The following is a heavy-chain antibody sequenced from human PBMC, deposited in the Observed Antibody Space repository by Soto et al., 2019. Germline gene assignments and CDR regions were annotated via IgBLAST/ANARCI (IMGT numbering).Heavy chain of an antibody. CDR3: ARDSSGYYWYNWFDP. CDR2: INPIIGRT. CDR1: GGTFSSYA. D-gene: IGHD3-22*01. J-gene: IGHJ5*02. Sequence: GASVKVSCKASGGTFSSYAISWGRQAPGQGTEWMGGINPIIGRTNYAQKFQGRVTMTGDTSTSKAYMELSRLRSHDTAVYYCARDSSGYYWYNWFDPWGQGTLVTVSS. V-gene: IGHV1-69*10.